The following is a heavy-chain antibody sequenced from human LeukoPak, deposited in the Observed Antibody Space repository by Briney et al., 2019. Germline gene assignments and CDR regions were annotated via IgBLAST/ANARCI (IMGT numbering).Heavy chain of an antibody. CDR2: IYYSGST. J-gene: IGHJ6*02. D-gene: IGHD5-18*01. CDR3: ARERGYSYGSGMDV. V-gene: IGHV4-59*08. Sequence: PSETLSLTCTVSGGSISSYYWSWIRQPPGKGLEWIGYIYYSGSTNYNPSLKSRVTISVDTSKNQFSLELSSVTAADTAVYYCARERGYSYGSGMDVWGQGTTVTVSS. CDR1: GGSISSYY.